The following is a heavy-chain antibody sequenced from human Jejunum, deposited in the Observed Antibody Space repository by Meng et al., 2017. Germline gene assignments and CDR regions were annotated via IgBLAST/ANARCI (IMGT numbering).Heavy chain of an antibody. Sequence: GSLRLSCTVSGGSISSSSYYWGWIRQSQGKGLEWIGSIFYSGNTYYSPSLKSRVTIAVDTSKNQFSLKLRSVTAADTAVYYCAREGVGHARWFGEVLFMDYWGQGTLVTVSS. J-gene: IGHJ4*02. D-gene: IGHD3-10*01. CDR3: AREGVGHARWFGEVLFMDY. CDR2: IFYSGNT. CDR1: GGSISSSSYY. V-gene: IGHV4-39*07.